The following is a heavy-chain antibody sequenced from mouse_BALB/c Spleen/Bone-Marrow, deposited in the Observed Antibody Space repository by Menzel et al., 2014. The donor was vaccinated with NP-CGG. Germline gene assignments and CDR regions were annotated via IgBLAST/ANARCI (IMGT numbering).Heavy chain of an antibody. J-gene: IGHJ3*01. CDR1: GFNINDTY. CDR3: AVYYYGSSLFAY. Sequence: VQLQQSGAELVKPGASVKLSCTASGFNINDTYMHWVKQRPEQGLEWIGRIDPANGNTKYDPKFQGKATITADTSSNTAYLQLSSLTSEDTAVYYCAVYYYGSSLFAYWGQGTLVTVSA. D-gene: IGHD1-1*01. V-gene: IGHV14-3*02. CDR2: IDPANGNT.